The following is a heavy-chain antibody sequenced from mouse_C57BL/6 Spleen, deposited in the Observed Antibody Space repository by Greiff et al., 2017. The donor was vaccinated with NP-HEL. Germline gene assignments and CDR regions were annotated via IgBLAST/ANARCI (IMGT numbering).Heavy chain of an antibody. Sequence: QVHVKQSGAELVKPGASVKLSCKASGYTFTSYWMQWVKQRPGQGLEWIGEIDPSDSYTNYNQKFKGKATLTVDTSSSTAYMQLSSLTSEDSAVYYCARRYGSSYGAMDYWGQGTSVTVSS. J-gene: IGHJ4*01. CDR3: ARRYGSSYGAMDY. CDR1: GYTFTSYW. V-gene: IGHV1-50*01. D-gene: IGHD1-1*01. CDR2: IDPSDSYT.